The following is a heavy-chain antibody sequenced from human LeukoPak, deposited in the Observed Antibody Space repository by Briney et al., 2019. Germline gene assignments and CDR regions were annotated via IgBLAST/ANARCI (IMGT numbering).Heavy chain of an antibody. Sequence: GGSLRLSCAASGFTFSSYSMNWVRQAPGKGLEWVSSISSGSSYIYYADSVKGRFTISRDNAKNSLYLQMNSLRAEDTAVYYCARDLDSSGWYLGYWGQGTLVTVSS. CDR2: ISSGSSYI. CDR3: ARDLDSSGWYLGY. D-gene: IGHD6-19*01. V-gene: IGHV3-21*01. CDR1: GFTFSSYS. J-gene: IGHJ4*02.